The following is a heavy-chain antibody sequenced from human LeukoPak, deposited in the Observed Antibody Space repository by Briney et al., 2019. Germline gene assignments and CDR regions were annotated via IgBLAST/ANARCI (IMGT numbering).Heavy chain of an antibody. CDR2: ISWNSGSI. J-gene: IGHJ3*02. D-gene: IGHD3-3*01. CDR3: AKGLVIDAFDI. Sequence: PGRSLRLSCAASGFTFDDYAMHWVRQAPGKGLEWVSGISWNSGSIGYADSVKGRFTISRDNAKNSLYLQMNSLRAEDTALYYCAKGLVIDAFDIWGQGTMVTVSS. V-gene: IGHV3-9*01. CDR1: GFTFDDYA.